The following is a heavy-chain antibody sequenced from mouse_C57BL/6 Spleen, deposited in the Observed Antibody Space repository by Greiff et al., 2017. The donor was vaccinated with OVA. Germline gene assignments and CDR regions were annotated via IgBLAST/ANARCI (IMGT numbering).Heavy chain of an antibody. CDR3: ASAPYGRGNAMDY. Sequence: QVQLQQSGAELVKPGASVKISCKASGYAFSSYWMNWVKQRPGKGLEWIGQIYPGDGDTNYNGKFKGKATLTADKSSSTAYMQLSSLTSEDSAVYFCASAPYGRGNAMDYWGQGTSVTVSS. CDR2: IYPGDGDT. V-gene: IGHV1-80*01. D-gene: IGHD1-1*01. CDR1: GYAFSSYW. J-gene: IGHJ4*01.